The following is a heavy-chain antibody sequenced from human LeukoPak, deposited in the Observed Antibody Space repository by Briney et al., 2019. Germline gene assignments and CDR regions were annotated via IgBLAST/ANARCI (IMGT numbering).Heavy chain of an antibody. CDR1: GFTFRSYA. CDR2: ISYDGSNK. D-gene: IGHD3-16*01. Sequence: GGSLRLSCAASGFTFRSYAMHRVRQAPGKGLEWVAVISYDGSNKYYADSVKGRFTISRDNSKNTLYLQMNSLRAEDTAVYYCASYGYVLASDWGQGTLVTVSS. CDR3: ASYGYVLASD. J-gene: IGHJ4*02. V-gene: IGHV3-30-3*01.